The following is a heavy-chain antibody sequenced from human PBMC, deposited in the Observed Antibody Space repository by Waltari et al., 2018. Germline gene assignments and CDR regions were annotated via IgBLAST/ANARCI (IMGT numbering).Heavy chain of an antibody. CDR2: IIPIFGTA. V-gene: IGHV1-69*01. CDR3: ARVVTDYYWYFDL. D-gene: IGHD5-18*01. CDR1: GGTFRRDA. J-gene: IGHJ2*01. Sequence: QVQLLQSGAEVKKPGSSVKVACKASGGTFRRDAISWVRPAPGQGLEWMGGIIPIFGTADDAQKFQGRVTITADESTSTAYMELSSLRSEDTAVYYCARVVTDYYWYFDLWGRGTLVTVSS.